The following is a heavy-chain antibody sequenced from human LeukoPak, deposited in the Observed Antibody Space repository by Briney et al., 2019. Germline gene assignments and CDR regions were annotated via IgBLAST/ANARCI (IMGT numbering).Heavy chain of an antibody. Sequence: GGALRLSCAASGFTFSSDAMSWVRQGPGEGVEWGSAISGSGGSTYYADSVKGRFTISRDNSKNTLYLQMNSLRAEDTAVYYCAKDMVPAMVDYSYYGMDVWGQGTTVTVSS. D-gene: IGHD5-18*01. CDR2: ISGSGGST. V-gene: IGHV3-23*01. J-gene: IGHJ6*02. CDR1: GFTFSSDA. CDR3: AKDMVPAMVDYSYYGMDV.